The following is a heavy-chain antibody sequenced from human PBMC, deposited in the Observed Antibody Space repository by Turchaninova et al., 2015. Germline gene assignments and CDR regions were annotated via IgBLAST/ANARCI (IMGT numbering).Heavy chain of an antibody. J-gene: IGHJ2*01. CDR3: AAALAYVNSDWYFDV. V-gene: IGHV3-73*01. CDR2: IRSKSNRYAT. CDR1: WGSFSASA. Sequence: SWGSFSASAFHWVRQAPGKGLEWLGRIRSKSNRYATAYAESVTGRFTLSRDDSKNTAYLELHRVKTEDKAVDYCAAALAYVNSDWYFDVWGRGTLVSVSS. D-gene: IGHD3-16*01.